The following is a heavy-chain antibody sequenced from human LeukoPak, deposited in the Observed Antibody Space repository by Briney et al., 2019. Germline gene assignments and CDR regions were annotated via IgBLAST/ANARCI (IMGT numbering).Heavy chain of an antibody. J-gene: IGHJ4*02. Sequence: SETLSLTCTVSGGSISSSSYYWGWIRQPPGKGLEWIGSIYYSGSTYYNPSLKSRVTISVDTSKNQFSLKLSSVTAEDTAVYYCAKAGLVRGGALDSWGQGTLVTVSS. CDR2: IYYSGST. CDR3: AKAGLVRGGALDS. V-gene: IGHV4-39*07. CDR1: GGSISSSSYY. D-gene: IGHD4/OR15-4a*01.